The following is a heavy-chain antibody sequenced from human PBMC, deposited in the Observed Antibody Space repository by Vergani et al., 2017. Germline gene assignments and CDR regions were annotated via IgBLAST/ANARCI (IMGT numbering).Heavy chain of an antibody. J-gene: IGHJ6*02. CDR1: GFTFSSYG. V-gene: IGHV3-30*02. CDR3: AKDGPSSGWYLRKDYYYYGMDV. CDR2: IRYDGSNK. Sequence: QVQLVESGGGVVQPGGSLRLSCAASGFTFSSYGMHWVRQAPGQGLEWVAFIRYDGSNKYYADSVKGRFTISRDNSKNTLYLQMNSLRAEDTAVYYCAKDGPSSGWYLRKDYYYYGMDVWGQGTTVTVSS. D-gene: IGHD6-19*01.